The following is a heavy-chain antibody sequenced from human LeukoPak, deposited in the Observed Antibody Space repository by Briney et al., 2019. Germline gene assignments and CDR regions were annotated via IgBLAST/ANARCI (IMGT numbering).Heavy chain of an antibody. D-gene: IGHD1-26*01. J-gene: IGHJ4*02. V-gene: IGHV4-38-2*02. CDR2: IYHSGST. CDR3: ARPHYPIVGATTTDY. Sequence: SETLSLTCTVSGYSISSGYYWGWIRQPPGKGLEWIGSIYHSGSTYYNPSLKSRVTISVDTSKNQFSLKLSSVTAADTAVYYCARPHYPIVGATTTDYWGQGTLVTVSS. CDR1: GYSISSGYY.